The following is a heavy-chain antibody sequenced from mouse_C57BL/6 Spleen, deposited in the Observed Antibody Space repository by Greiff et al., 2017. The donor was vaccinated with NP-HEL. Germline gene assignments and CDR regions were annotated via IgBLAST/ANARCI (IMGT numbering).Heavy chain of an antibody. J-gene: IGHJ2*01. Sequence: QVQLQQPGAELVRPGSSVKLSCKASGYTFTSYWMDWVKQRPGQGLEWIGNIYPSDSETHYNQKFKDKATLTVDKSSSTAYMQLSSLTSEDSAVYYCARQYYGSSPDYWGQGTTLTVSS. V-gene: IGHV1-61*01. CDR3: ARQYYGSSPDY. CDR1: GYTFTSYW. CDR2: IYPSDSET. D-gene: IGHD1-1*01.